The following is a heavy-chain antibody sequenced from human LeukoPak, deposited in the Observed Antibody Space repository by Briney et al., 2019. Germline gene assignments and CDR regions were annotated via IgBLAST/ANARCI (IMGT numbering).Heavy chain of an antibody. V-gene: IGHV5-10-1*01. CDR2: IDPSDSYT. Sequence: GESLKISCKGSGYPFTSYWITWVRQMPGKGLEWMGRIDPSDSYTNYSPSFQGHVTISTDKSFSTAYLQWSSLKASDTAMYYCAGHKGIGTDFDYWGQGTLVTASS. J-gene: IGHJ4*02. CDR3: AGHKGIGTDFDY. CDR1: GYPFTSYW. D-gene: IGHD6-13*01.